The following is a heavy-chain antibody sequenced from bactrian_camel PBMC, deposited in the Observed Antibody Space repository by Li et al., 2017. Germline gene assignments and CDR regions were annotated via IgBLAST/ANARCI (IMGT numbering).Heavy chain of an antibody. Sequence: HVQLVESGGGLVQPGGSLRLSCVGSGFTFSGNYITWVRQAPGKGLEWVSGISSDGSNTYYSDSVKGRFTISRDNAKNTVYLQLNSLKSEDSALYFCARSPATLDWGRGTQVTVS. V-gene: IGHV3S6*01. CDR3: ARSPATLD. D-gene: IGHD4*01. CDR2: ISSDGSNT. CDR1: GFTFSGNY. J-gene: IGHJ4*01.